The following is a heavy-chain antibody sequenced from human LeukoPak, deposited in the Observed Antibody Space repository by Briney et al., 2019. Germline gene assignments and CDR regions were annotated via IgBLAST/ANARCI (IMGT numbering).Heavy chain of an antibody. J-gene: IGHJ4*02. Sequence: ASVKVSCKASGGTFSSYAISWVRQAPGQGLEWMRRIIPIFGTANYAQKFQGRVTITTDESTSTAYMELSSLRSEDTAVYYCARSPAHRYYYDSSGYLDYWGQGTLVTVSS. CDR3: ARSPAHRYYYDSSGYLDY. CDR1: GGTFSSYA. D-gene: IGHD3-22*01. CDR2: IIPIFGTA. V-gene: IGHV1-69*05.